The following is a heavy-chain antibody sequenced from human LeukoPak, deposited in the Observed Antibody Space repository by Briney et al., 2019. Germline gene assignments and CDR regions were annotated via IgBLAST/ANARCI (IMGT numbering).Heavy chain of an antibody. CDR1: GFTFSSYE. J-gene: IGHJ5*02. V-gene: IGHV3-48*03. Sequence: GGSLRLSCAAPGFTFSSYEMNWVRQAPGKGLEWVSYIRSSGTTIYYADSVKGRFTISRDNAKNSLYLQMNSLRAEDTAVYYCARKSGSGWYAGWFDPWGQGTLVTVSS. D-gene: IGHD6-19*01. CDR2: IRSSGTTI. CDR3: ARKSGSGWYAGWFDP.